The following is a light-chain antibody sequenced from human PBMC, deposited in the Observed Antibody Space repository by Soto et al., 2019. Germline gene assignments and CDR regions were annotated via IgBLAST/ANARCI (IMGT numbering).Light chain of an antibody. CDR2: DAS. J-gene: IGKJ1*01. Sequence: EIVLTQSPATLSLSPGERATLSCRASQSVSSYLGWYQQKPGQAPRLLIYDASNRATGIPARFSGSGSGTDFTLTISLLEPEAFAVYYCQQYNNWPPETFGQGTKVDIK. CDR3: QQYNNWPPET. CDR1: QSVSSY. V-gene: IGKV3-11*01.